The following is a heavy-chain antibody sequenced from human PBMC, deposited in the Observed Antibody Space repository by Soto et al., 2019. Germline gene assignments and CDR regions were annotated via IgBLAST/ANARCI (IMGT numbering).Heavy chain of an antibody. CDR3: ARAHYHDSSGPNGHAFDI. D-gene: IGHD3-22*01. CDR1: EFTFSDYA. V-gene: IGHV3-30-3*01. CDR2: ISDDGDKV. J-gene: IGHJ3*02. Sequence: QVQLVESGGGVVQPGRSLRLSCAASEFTFSDYAMHWVRQAPGKGLEWVAVISDDGDKVFYADSMKDRLTISRDNSKSTLFLQLTSLGPEVTALYYCARAHYHDSSGPNGHAFDIWGQGTLVTVSS.